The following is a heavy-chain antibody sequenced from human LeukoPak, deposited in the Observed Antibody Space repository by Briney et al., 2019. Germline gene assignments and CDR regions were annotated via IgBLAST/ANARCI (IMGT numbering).Heavy chain of an antibody. CDR2: IKQDGSDK. CDR3: AREVWGPEY. J-gene: IGHJ4*02. V-gene: IGHV3-7*01. Sequence: HPGDSLRLSCAASGFTFTKYWMNWVRKAPGKGLEWVGNIKQDGSDKNYMDSVKGRFTISRDNTKNSVYLQMSSLRAEDTAVYYCAREVWGPEYWGQGTLVTVSS. CDR1: GFTFTKYW. D-gene: IGHD1-14*01.